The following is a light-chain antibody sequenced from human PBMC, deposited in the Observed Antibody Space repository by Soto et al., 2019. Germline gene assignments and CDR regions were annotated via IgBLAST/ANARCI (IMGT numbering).Light chain of an antibody. Sequence: EIVLTQSPGTLSLSPGERATLSCRVSQSVSSSYLAWYQQKPGQAPRLLIYGASGRATGIPDRFSGSGSGTDFTLTISRLEPEDFAVYYCQQYGSSPIFTFGPGTKVDIK. J-gene: IGKJ3*01. CDR2: GAS. CDR1: QSVSSSY. CDR3: QQYGSSPIFT. V-gene: IGKV3-20*01.